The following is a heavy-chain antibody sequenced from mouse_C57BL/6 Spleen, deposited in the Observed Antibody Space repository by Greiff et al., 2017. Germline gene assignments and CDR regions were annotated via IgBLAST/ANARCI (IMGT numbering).Heavy chain of an antibody. J-gene: IGHJ1*03. Sequence: DVKLVESGGGLVKPGGSLKLSCAASGFTFSSYTMSWVRQTPEKRLEWVATISGGGGNTYYPDSVKGRFTISRDNAKNTLYLQMSSLRSEDTALYYCARQLTGSSYWYFDVWGTGTTVTVSS. CDR3: ARQLTGSSYWYFDV. CDR1: GFTFSSYT. CDR2: ISGGGGNT. V-gene: IGHV5-9*01. D-gene: IGHD4-1*01.